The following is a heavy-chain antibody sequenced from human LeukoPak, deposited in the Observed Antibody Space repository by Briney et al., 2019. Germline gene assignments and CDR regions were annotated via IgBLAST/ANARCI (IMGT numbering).Heavy chain of an antibody. CDR2: INPNSGGT. Sequence: ASVKVSCKASGYTFTSYYMHWVRQAPGQGLEWMGRINPNSGGTNYAQKFQGRVTMTRDTSISTAYMELSRLRSDDTAVYYCASLGYCSSTSCPPPFDPWGQGTLVTVSS. CDR3: ASLGYCSSTSCPPPFDP. V-gene: IGHV1-2*06. D-gene: IGHD2-2*01. CDR1: GYTFTSYY. J-gene: IGHJ5*02.